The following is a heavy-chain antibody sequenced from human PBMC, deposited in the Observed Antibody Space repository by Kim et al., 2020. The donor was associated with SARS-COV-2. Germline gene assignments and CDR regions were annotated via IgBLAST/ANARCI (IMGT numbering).Heavy chain of an antibody. CDR3: ARDPSSSGWYGSPDY. J-gene: IGHJ4*02. V-gene: IGHV3-23*01. CDR2: ISGSGGST. D-gene: IGHD6-19*01. Sequence: GGSLRLSCAASGFTFSSYAMSWVRQAPGKGLEWVSAISGSGGSTYYTDSVKGRFSISRDNSKNTLYLQMSSLRAEDTAVYYCARDPSSSGWYGSPDYWGQGTLVTVSS. CDR1: GFTFSSYA.